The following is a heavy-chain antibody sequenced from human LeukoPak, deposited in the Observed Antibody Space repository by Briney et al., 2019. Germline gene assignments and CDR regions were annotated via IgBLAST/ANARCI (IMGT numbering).Heavy chain of an antibody. CDR1: GYTFTGYY. D-gene: IGHD1-26*01. J-gene: IGHJ4*02. V-gene: IGHV1-2*06. CDR3: ASQGWGSGSYRIDY. CDR2: INPNSGGT. Sequence: ASVKVSCKASGYTFTGYYMHWVRQAPGQGLEWMGRINPNSGGTNYAQKFQGRVTMTRDTSISTAHMELSRLRSDDTAVYYCASQGWGSGSYRIDYWGQGTLVTVSS.